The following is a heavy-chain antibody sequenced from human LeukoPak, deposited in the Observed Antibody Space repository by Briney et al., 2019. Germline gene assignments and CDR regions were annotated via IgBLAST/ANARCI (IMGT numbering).Heavy chain of an antibody. D-gene: IGHD1-26*01. Sequence: PGGSLRLSCAASGFTFSNYAMSWVRQAPGKGLEWVSAISGSGGSTYYADSVKGRFTIPRDNSKNTLYLQMNSLRAEDTAVYYCARYSGSYHDAFDIWGQGTMVTVSS. CDR3: ARYSGSYHDAFDI. CDR2: ISGSGGST. V-gene: IGHV3-23*01. J-gene: IGHJ3*02. CDR1: GFTFSNYA.